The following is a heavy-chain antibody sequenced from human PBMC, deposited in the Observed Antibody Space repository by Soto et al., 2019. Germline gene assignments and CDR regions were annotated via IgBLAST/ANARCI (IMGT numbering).Heavy chain of an antibody. CDR3: ATDRWSGYKRYYFDY. CDR2: ISSSSSYI. J-gene: IGHJ4*02. D-gene: IGHD5-12*01. Sequence: EVQLVETGGGLVKPGGSLRLSCAASGFTFSSYSMNWVRQAPGKGLEWVSSISSSSSYIYYADSVKGRFTISIDNAKNSLYLQMNSLRAEDTAVYYCATDRWSGYKRYYFDYWGQGTLVTVSS. V-gene: IGHV3-21*01. CDR1: GFTFSSYS.